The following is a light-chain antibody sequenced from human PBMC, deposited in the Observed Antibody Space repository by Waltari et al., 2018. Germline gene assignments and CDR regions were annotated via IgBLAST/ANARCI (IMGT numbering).Light chain of an antibody. J-gene: IGKJ3*01. CDR1: SSESKSQ. Sequence: SSESKSQLGWYQQKSGQSPKLLNYGASTRESGVPDRFSGSGSGTDVTLTISSLQTEDVAVYYCQKYYSTPFTFGPGTKVDIK. CDR2: GAS. V-gene: IGKV4-1*01. CDR3: QKYYSTPFT.